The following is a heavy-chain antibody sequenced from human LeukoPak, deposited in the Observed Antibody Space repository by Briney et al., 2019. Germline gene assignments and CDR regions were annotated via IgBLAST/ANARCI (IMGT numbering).Heavy chain of an antibody. Sequence: PSGTLSLSCAVSGVSITRSSNYWGWIRPPPGKGLGWSGRIYYSGPTSNSPSLNRSVTISVDTTNNQFSLKMSSVTAAHPAVYYRAKLCQDCSAYHCASYCWRQGTQVSVSS. CDR1: GVSITRSSNY. CDR2: IYYSGPT. CDR3: AKLCQDCSAYHCASYC. D-gene: IGHD3-22*01. J-gene: IGHJ4*02. V-gene: IGHV4-39*07.